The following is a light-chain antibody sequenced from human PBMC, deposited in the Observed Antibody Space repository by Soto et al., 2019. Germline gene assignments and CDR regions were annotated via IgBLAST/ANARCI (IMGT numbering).Light chain of an antibody. CDR1: SSDVGGYNY. J-gene: IGLJ2*01. CDR3: SSYTSSSTRV. V-gene: IGLV2-14*01. Sequence: QSALTQPASVSGSPGQSITISCTGTSSDVGGYNYVSWYQQHPGKAPKLMIYDVSNRPSGVSNRFSGSKSGNTASLTISGLQAEDEADYYCSSYTSSSTRVFGGATKFTVL. CDR2: DVS.